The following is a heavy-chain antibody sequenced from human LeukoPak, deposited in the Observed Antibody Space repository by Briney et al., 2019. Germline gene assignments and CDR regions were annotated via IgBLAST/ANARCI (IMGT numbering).Heavy chain of an antibody. V-gene: IGHV3-66*01. J-gene: IGHJ2*01. Sequence: GGSLRLSCAAFGFTVSSNYMSWVRQAPGKGLEWVSLIYSGGSTYYADSVKGRFTISSDNSKNTLYLQMNSLRVEDTAVYYCARAPERTWYSDLWGRGTLVTVSS. CDR1: GFTVSSNY. CDR3: ARAPERTWYSDL. D-gene: IGHD1-1*01. CDR2: IYSGGST.